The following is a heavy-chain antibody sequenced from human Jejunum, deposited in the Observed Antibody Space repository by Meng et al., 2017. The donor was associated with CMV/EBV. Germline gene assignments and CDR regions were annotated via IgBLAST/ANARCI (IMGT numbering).Heavy chain of an antibody. CDR2: ISYTGST. D-gene: IGHD1-1*01. Sequence: TVSGGSIGNYFLTWLRQPPGKGLEWIGYISYTGSTNYNPSLKSRVTISMDTSKNHFSLKLSSVTAADTALYYCASTTRMKYYFDYWGQGTLVTVSS. CDR1: GGSIGNYF. V-gene: IGHV4-59*13. CDR3: ASTTRMKYYFDY. J-gene: IGHJ4*02.